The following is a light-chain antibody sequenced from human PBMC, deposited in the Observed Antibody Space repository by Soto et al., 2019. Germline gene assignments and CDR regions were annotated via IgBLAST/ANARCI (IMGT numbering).Light chain of an antibody. CDR2: EVT. V-gene: IGLV2-14*01. CDR3: SSYTSTSIYV. CDR1: SDDVGAYNY. J-gene: IGLJ1*01. Sequence: QSALTQPASVSGSPGQSITISCTGTSDDVGAYNYVSWYQKHPDRAPKLMIFEVTNRPSGVSDRFSGSKSGNTASLTISGLQAEDEADFYCSSYTSTSIYVFGTGTQLTVL.